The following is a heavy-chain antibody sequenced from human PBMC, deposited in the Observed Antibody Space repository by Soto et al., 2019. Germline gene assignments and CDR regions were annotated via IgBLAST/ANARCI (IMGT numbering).Heavy chain of an antibody. D-gene: IGHD6-13*01. CDR2: IKQDGSEK. Sequence: GGSLRLSCAASGFTFSSYWMSWVRQAPGKGLEWVANIKQDGSEKYYVDSVKGRFTISRDNAKNSLYLQMNSLGAEDTAVYYCASLVILRDLPNLKKKQLVPRSNWFDPWGQGTLVTVSS. J-gene: IGHJ5*02. CDR1: GFTFSSYW. CDR3: ASLVILRDLPNLKKKQLVPRSNWFDP. V-gene: IGHV3-7*05.